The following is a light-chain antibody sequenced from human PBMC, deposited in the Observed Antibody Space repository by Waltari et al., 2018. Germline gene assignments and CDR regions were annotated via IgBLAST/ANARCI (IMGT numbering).Light chain of an antibody. CDR1: QTVSRN. V-gene: IGKV3-15*01. Sequence: RVMTQSPATLSVSPGESAILSCRASQTVSRNLAWYQQKPGQAPRLLIYGASTRVTGTPVRFSGRGSGTEFTLTISSLQSEDLAVYYCQQYDDWPPRFTFGPGTKVDFK. CDR2: GAS. CDR3: QQYDDWPPRFT. J-gene: IGKJ3*01.